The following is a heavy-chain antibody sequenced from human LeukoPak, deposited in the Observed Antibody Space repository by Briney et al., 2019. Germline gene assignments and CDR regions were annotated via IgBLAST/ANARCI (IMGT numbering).Heavy chain of an antibody. D-gene: IGHD6-13*01. V-gene: IGHV3-23*01. Sequence: GGSLRLSCAASGFTFSSYAMRWVRQAPGKGLEWVSAISGSGSSTYYADSVKGRFTISRDNSKNTLYLQMNSLRAEDTAIYYCAKRQSSSWLGALGYFDYWGQGTLVTVSS. CDR3: AKRQSSSWLGALGYFDY. J-gene: IGHJ4*02. CDR1: GFTFSSYA. CDR2: ISGSGSST.